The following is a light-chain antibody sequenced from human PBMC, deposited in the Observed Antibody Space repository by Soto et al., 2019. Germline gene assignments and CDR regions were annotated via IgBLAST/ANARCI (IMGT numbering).Light chain of an antibody. Sequence: QSDLTQPASVSGSPGQSITISCTGTSSDVGGYNYVSWYQQHPVKDPKLMIYDVTNRPSGVSDRFSGSKSGNTASLTISGLQADDEADYYCSSYTSSSTPYVFVTGTKLTVL. CDR3: SSYTSSSTPYV. V-gene: IGLV2-14*01. CDR2: DVT. CDR1: SSDVGGYNY. J-gene: IGLJ1*01.